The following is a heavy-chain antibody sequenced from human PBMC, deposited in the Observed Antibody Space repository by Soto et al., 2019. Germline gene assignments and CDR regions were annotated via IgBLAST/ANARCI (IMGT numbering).Heavy chain of an antibody. CDR2: INPSGGST. J-gene: IGHJ6*02. D-gene: IGHD6-19*01. Sequence: ASVKVSCKASGYTFTSYYMHWVRQAPGQGLEWMGIINPSGGSTSYAQKFQGRVTMTRDTSTSTVYMELSSLRSEDTAVYYCARDRATVAGNYYYYGMDVWGQGTTVTVSS. CDR1: GYTFTSYY. CDR3: ARDRATVAGNYYYYGMDV. V-gene: IGHV1-46*03.